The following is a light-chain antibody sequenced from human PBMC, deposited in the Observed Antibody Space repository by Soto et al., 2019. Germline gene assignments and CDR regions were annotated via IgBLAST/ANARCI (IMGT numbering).Light chain of an antibody. J-gene: IGKJ3*01. Sequence: DIQLTQSPSSLSASVGDRVTITCQASQDISNHLNWYQQKPGKAPNLLIYDASDLETGVPSRFSGSGSGTFFRFTLHSLQPENISTYYCQKHDGVPLFGPGTKVEIK. V-gene: IGKV1-33*01. CDR2: DAS. CDR1: QDISNH. CDR3: QKHDGVPL.